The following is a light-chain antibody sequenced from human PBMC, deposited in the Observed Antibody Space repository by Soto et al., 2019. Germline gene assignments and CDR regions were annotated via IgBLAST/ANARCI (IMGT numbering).Light chain of an antibody. J-gene: IGKJ1*01. CDR3: QQYGSSRT. CDR2: GAS. V-gene: IGKV3-20*01. CDR1: QPVSSNY. Sequence: EIVLTQSPGTLSLSPGERATLSCRASQPVSSNYLAWYQQKPGQAPRLLVYGASSRATGIPDRFSGSGSGTDFTLTISRLEPEDFAVYFCQQYGSSRTFGQGTKVDIK.